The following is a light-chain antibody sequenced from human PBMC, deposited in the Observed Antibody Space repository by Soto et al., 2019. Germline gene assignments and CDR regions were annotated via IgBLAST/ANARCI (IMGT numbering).Light chain of an antibody. Sequence: DIPMTQSPSTLSASVGDRVTITCRASQSLSGWLAWYQQKPGNVPKLLIYDAYNLESGVPSRFSGSGSGTEFTLTISSLQPEDFATYYCQQYDPYSPWTFGQGTKVDVK. V-gene: IGKV1-5*01. J-gene: IGKJ1*01. CDR2: DAY. CDR3: QQYDPYSPWT. CDR1: QSLSGW.